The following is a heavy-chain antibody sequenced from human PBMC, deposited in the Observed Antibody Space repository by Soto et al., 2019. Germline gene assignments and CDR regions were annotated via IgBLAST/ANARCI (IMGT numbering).Heavy chain of an antibody. J-gene: IGHJ4*02. CDR3: ARVSCSGGSCFAY. D-gene: IGHD2-15*01. Sequence: PSETLSLTCTVSGGSISSGGYYWSWIRQHPGKGLEWIGYIYYSGSTYYNPSLKSRVTISVDTSKNQFSLKLSSVTAADTAVYYCARVSCSGGSCFAYWGQGTLVTVSS. CDR2: IYYSGST. CDR1: GGSISSGGYY. V-gene: IGHV4-31*03.